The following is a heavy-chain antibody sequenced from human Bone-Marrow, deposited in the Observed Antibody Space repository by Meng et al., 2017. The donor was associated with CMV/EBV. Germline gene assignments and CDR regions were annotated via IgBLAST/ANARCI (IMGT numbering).Heavy chain of an antibody. J-gene: IGHJ6*02. D-gene: IGHD6-13*01. CDR2: ISSSGSTI. V-gene: IGHV3-11*01. CDR1: GFTFSDYY. Sequence: GESLKISCAASGFTFSDYYMSWIRQAPGKGLERVSYISSSGSTIYYADSVKGRFTISRDNAKNSLYLQMNSLRAEDTAVYYCARDNFSSSWRLHYGMDVWGQGTTVTVSS. CDR3: ARDNFSSSWRLHYGMDV.